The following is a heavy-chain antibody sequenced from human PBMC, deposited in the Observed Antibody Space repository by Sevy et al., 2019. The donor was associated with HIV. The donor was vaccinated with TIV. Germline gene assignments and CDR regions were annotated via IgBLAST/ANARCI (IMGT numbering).Heavy chain of an antibody. V-gene: IGHV3-15*01. D-gene: IGHD2-15*01. J-gene: IGHJ1*01. CDR3: TTGGSLFQH. CDR1: GFTFSNVW. CDR2: IKSKTEGGIA. Sequence: GGSLRLSCAASGFTFSNVWMSWLRQAPGKGLEWVAHIKSKTEGGIADYAAPVKGRFTISRDDSKDTLYLQMNSLKTEDTAVYYCTTGGSLFQHWGQGTLVTVSS.